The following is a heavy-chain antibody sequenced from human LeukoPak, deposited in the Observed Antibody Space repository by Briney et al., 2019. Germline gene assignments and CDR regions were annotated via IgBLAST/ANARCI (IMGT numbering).Heavy chain of an antibody. CDR3: AGADPMAFDI. Sequence: GGSLRLSCAASGFTFSIYWMHWVRQAPGKGLEWVSHINSDGSGTIYADSVKGRFTISRDNSKNTLYLQMNSLRAEDTAVYYCAGADPMAFDIWGQGTMVTVSS. V-gene: IGHV3-74*01. J-gene: IGHJ3*02. CDR1: GFTFSIYW. CDR2: INSDGSGT.